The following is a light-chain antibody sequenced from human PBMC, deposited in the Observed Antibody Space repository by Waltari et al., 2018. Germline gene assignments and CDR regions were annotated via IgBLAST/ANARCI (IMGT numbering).Light chain of an antibody. V-gene: IGKV4-1*01. J-gene: IGKJ1*01. Sequence: DIVMTQSPDSLAVSLGEWATINCKSSHRVLYSSNNKNYLAWYQQKPGQPPKLLICWASIRESGVPDRFSGSGSGTDFTLTISSLQAEDVAVYYCQQYYSTPPTFGQGTKVEIK. CDR3: QQYYSTPPT. CDR2: WAS. CDR1: HRVLYSSNNKNY.